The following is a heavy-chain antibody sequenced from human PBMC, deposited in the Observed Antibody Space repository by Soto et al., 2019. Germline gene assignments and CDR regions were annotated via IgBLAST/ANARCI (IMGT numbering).Heavy chain of an antibody. J-gene: IGHJ4*02. CDR2: MQDDGSHQ. Sequence: PVRCLTPSCAPSGFTLIIYWMSWVRQAPEQWREWWANMQDDGSHQYYVGSGEGRFSIARHNAKNSLYRQMSNLRAEDTAVYYWEPLKWVGPGNGAWGQGTLVTVSS. D-gene: IGHD2-15*01. V-gene: IGHV3-7*03. CDR3: EPLKWVGPGNGA. CDR1: GFTLIIYW.